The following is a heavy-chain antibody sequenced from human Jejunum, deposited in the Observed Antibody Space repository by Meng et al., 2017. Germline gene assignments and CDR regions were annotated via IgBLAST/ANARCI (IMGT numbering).Heavy chain of an antibody. D-gene: IGHD3-22*01. CDR1: GDSITTNTY. Sequence: LHVGESVPGLVTPSGSLSPTCTVSGDSITTNTYWSWVRQSPEKGLEWIGQIDHRGSPYYNPSLKSRVTMSVDKSKSQVSLQLTSVTAADTAVYYCAKHGGYYQHYWGQGTLVTVSS. CDR3: AKHGGYYQHY. J-gene: IGHJ4*02. CDR2: IDHRGSP. V-gene: IGHV4-4*02.